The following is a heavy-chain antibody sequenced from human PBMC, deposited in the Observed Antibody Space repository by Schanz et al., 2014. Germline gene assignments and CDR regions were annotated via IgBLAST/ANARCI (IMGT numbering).Heavy chain of an antibody. D-gene: IGHD4-4*01. J-gene: IGHJ3*01. Sequence: EVQLVESGGGLVQPGRSLRLSCAASGFTFEDYAMHWVRQVPGKGLEWVAGLSWNRRSVGYADSVKGRFTISRDHANNTLDLQMKSLRPEDAALYYCLKDTNGGDSCNYHAFDVWGQGTRVTVSS. V-gene: IGHV3-9*01. CDR3: LKDTNGGDSCNYHAFDV. CDR1: GFTFEDYA. CDR2: LSWNRRSV.